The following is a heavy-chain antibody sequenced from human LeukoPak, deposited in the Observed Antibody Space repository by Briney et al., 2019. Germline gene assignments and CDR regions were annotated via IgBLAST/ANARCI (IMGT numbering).Heavy chain of an antibody. CDR2: INPNSGGT. J-gene: IGHJ5*02. V-gene: IGHV1-2*02. Sequence: ASVKVSCKASGYTFTGYYMHWVRQAPGQGLEWMGWINPNSGGTNCAQKFQGRVTMTRDTSISTAYMELSRLRSDDTAVYYCARVAVRGYGDYGSYNWFDPWGQGTLVTVSS. CDR3: ARVAVRGYGDYGSYNWFDP. CDR1: GYTFTGYY. D-gene: IGHD4-17*01.